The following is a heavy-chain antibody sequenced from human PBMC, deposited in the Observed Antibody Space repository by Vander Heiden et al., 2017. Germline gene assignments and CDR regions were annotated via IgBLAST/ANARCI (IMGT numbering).Heavy chain of an antibody. Sequence: QVQLQESGPGLVKPSQTLSLTCTVSGGSLRRGGYYWSWIRQHPGKGLEWIGYIYYSGSTYYNPSLKSRVTISVDTSKNQFSLKLSSVTAADTAVYYCARAIPRLGRGYYFDYWGQGTLVTVSS. CDR1: GGSLRRGGYY. CDR2: IYYSGST. D-gene: IGHD3-16*01. CDR3: ARAIPRLGRGYYFDY. V-gene: IGHV4-31*03. J-gene: IGHJ4*02.